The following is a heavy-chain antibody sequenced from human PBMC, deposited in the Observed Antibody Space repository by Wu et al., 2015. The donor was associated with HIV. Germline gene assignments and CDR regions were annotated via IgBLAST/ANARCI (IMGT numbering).Heavy chain of an antibody. CDR1: GYNFPSYY. Sequence: QVQLVQSGAEVKTPGTSVRVSCQASGYNFPSYYMHWVRQAPGQGLEWMGLINPSGGGTNYAQKFQGRVTLTRDTFTSTVYMELRSLTSEDTAIYYCSSVFDRQEVIRWGQGTLVTVSS. J-gene: IGHJ4*02. CDR3: SSVFDRQEVIR. D-gene: IGHD2-21*01. V-gene: IGHV1-46*03. CDR2: INPSGGGT.